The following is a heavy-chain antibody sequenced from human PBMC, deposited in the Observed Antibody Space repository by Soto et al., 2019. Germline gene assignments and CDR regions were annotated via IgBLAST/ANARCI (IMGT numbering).Heavy chain of an antibody. V-gene: IGHV4-34*01. Sequence: PSETLSLTCGVYDGSFSNNYWTWFRQPPGKGLEWIGEISPSGTTKYIPPLKSRVTISLDTSKMHSSLKVTSVTAADTAVYYCATSLWFGTQPEIWGQGTLVTVLL. CDR2: ISPSGTT. D-gene: IGHD3-10*01. CDR1: DGSFSNNY. J-gene: IGHJ4*02. CDR3: ATSLWFGTQPEI.